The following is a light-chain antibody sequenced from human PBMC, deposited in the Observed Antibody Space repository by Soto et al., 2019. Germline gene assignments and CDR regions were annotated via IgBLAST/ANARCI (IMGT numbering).Light chain of an antibody. CDR2: DAS. J-gene: IGKJ2*01. CDR1: QSVGTF. CDR3: QHSNKSPRT. V-gene: IGKV3-11*01. Sequence: EVVLTQSPVTLSLSPGERATLSCRASQSVGTFLAWYQQKPGQAPRLIIYDASNRATGIPARFSGTGSGTDFDLTISRLAAEFAVVYCCQHSNKSPRTFGQGTKLDIK.